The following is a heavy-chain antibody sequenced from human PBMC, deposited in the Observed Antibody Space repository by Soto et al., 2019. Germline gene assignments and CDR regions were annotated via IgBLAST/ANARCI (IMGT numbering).Heavy chain of an antibody. D-gene: IGHD1-26*01. V-gene: IGHV4-39*01. CDR2: IYYSGST. Sequence: PSETLSLTCTVSGGSISSSSYYWGWIRQPPGKGLEWIGSIYYSGSTYYNPSLKSRVTISVDTSKNQFSLKLSSVTAADTAVYYCARSPRLGATTFDIWGQGTMATVS. CDR3: ARSPRLGATTFDI. J-gene: IGHJ3*02. CDR1: GGSISSSSYY.